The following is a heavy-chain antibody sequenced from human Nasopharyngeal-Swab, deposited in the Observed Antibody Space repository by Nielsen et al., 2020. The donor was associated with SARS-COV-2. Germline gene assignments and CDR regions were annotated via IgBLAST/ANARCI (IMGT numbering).Heavy chain of an antibody. D-gene: IGHD3-3*01. CDR2: IIPIFGTA. Sequence: SVKVSCKASGGTFSSYAIRWVRQAPGQGLEWMGGIIPIFGTANYAQKFQGRVTITADESTSTAYMELSSLRSEDTAVYYCARGVVTDYYYYYMDVWGKGTTVTVSS. J-gene: IGHJ6*03. CDR1: GGTFSSYA. V-gene: IGHV1-69*13. CDR3: ARGVVTDYYYYYMDV.